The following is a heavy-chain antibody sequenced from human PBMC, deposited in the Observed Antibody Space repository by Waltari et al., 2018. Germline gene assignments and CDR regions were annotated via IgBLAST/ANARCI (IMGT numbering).Heavy chain of an antibody. V-gene: IGHV4-59*01. D-gene: IGHD1-26*01. Sequence: QVQLQESGPGLVKPSETLSLPCTVSGGSISSSYWSWIRQPPGKGLEWIGYIYYSGSTNYNPSLKSRVTISVDTSKNQFSLKLSSVTAADTAVYYCATSEILPAAFDIWGQGTMVTVSS. J-gene: IGHJ3*02. CDR3: ATSEILPAAFDI. CDR2: IYYSGST. CDR1: GGSISSSY.